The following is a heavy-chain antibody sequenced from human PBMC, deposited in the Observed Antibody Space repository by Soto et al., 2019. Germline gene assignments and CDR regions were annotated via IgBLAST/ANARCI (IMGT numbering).Heavy chain of an antibody. CDR1: GFSLSTRGVG. V-gene: IGHV2-5*02. J-gene: IGHJ4*02. CDR3: AHRPRGFTYFFDY. Sequence: QITLNESGPTLVKPTQPLTLTCTFSGFSLSTRGVGVGWIRQPPGQALEWLALLYWDDDERYSPSLISRLTITKDTSKNQVFLTMTDMDPLDTATYYSAHRPRGFTYFFDYWGQGTLVTVSS. CDR2: LYWDDDE.